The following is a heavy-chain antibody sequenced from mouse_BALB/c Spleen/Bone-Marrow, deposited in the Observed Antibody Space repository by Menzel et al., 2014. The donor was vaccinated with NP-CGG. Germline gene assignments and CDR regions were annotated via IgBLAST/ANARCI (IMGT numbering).Heavy chain of an antibody. Sequence: EVKLEESGGGLVKPGGSLKLSCAASGFTFSSYAMSWVRQTPEKRLEWVATISSGGTYTYYPDSVKGRFTISRDNAKNTLYLQMSSLRSEDTAMYCCARQWFAYWGQGTLVTVSA. CDR2: ISSGGTYT. CDR1: GFTFSSYA. CDR3: ARQWFAY. J-gene: IGHJ3*01. V-gene: IGHV5-9-3*01.